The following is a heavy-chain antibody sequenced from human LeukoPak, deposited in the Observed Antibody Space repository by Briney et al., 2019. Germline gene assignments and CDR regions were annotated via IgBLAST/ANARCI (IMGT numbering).Heavy chain of an antibody. V-gene: IGHV4-61*02. CDR3: ALGFAGYDYGYY. Sequence: SETLSLTCTVSGGSISSGSYYWSWIRQPAGKGVEWIGRIYTSGSTNYNPSLKSRVTISVDTSKNQFSLKLSSVTAADTAVYYCALGFAGYDYGYYWGQGALVTVSS. CDR2: IYTSGST. D-gene: IGHD5-12*01. J-gene: IGHJ4*02. CDR1: GGSISSGSYY.